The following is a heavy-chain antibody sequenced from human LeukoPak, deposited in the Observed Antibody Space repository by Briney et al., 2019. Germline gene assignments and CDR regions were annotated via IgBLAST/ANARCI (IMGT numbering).Heavy chain of an antibody. D-gene: IGHD2/OR15-2a*01. Sequence: PGVSLRLSCAASGFTFSSYAMHWVRQAPGKGLEWVAVISYDGSNKYYADSVKGRFTISRDNSKNTLYLQMNSLRAEDTAVYYCARGIYSFDYWGQGTLVTVSS. CDR2: ISYDGSNK. V-gene: IGHV3-30*04. CDR3: ARGIYSFDY. J-gene: IGHJ4*02. CDR1: GFTFSSYA.